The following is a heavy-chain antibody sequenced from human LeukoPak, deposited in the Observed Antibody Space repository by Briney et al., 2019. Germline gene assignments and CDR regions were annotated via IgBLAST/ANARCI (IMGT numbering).Heavy chain of an antibody. CDR3: ARASAIAVAGGTFDY. V-gene: IGHV4-34*01. J-gene: IGHJ4*02. CDR2: INHSGST. D-gene: IGHD6-19*01. CDR1: GGSFSGYY. Sequence: KPSETLSLTCAVYGGSFSGYYWSWIRQPPGKGLEWIGEINHSGSTNYNPSLKSRVTISVDTSKNQFSLKLSSVTAADTAVYYCARASAIAVAGGTFDYWGQGTLVTVSS.